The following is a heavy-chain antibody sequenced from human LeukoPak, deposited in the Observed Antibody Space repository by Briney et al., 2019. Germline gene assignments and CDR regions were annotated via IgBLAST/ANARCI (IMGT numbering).Heavy chain of an antibody. CDR1: GGSISSYY. J-gene: IGHJ4*02. V-gene: IGHV4-59*01. Sequence: PSETLSLTCTVSGGSISSYYWSWIRQPPGKGLEWMGYIYYSGSTNYNPSLKSRVTISVDTSKNQFSLKLSSVTAADTAVYYCARGHYDILTGYSHFDYWGQGTPVTVSS. CDR3: ARGHYDILTGYSHFDY. CDR2: IYYSGST. D-gene: IGHD3-9*01.